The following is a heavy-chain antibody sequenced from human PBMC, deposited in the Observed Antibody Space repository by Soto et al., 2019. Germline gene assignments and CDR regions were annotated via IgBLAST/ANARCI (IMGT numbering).Heavy chain of an antibody. CDR3: ARDLTYYDFWSGRANYYYYGMDV. V-gene: IGHV1-3*01. Sequence: ASVKVSCKASGCTFSSYTISWVRQAPGQGLEWMGWINAGNGNTKYSQKFQGRVTITRDTSASTAYMELSSLRSEDTAVYYCARDLTYYDFWSGRANYYYYGMDVWGQGTTVTVSS. D-gene: IGHD3-3*01. J-gene: IGHJ6*02. CDR2: INAGNGNT. CDR1: GCTFSSYT.